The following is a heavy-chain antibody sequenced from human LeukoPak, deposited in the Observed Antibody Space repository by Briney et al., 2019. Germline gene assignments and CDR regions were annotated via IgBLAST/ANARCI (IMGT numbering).Heavy chain of an antibody. V-gene: IGHV4-59*08. CDR2: IYYSGST. J-gene: IGHJ4*02. CDR3: ARLPAYSSSFDY. Sequence: SETLSLTCTVSGGSINSYYWSWIRQPPGKGLEWIGYIYYSGSTNYNPSLKSRVTISVDTSKNQFSLKLSSVTAADTAVYYCARLPAYSSSFDYWGQGTLVTVSS. D-gene: IGHD6-13*01. CDR1: GGSINSYY.